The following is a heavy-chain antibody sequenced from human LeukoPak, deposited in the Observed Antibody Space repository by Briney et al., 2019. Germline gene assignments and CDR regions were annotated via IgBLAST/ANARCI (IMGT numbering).Heavy chain of an antibody. CDR1: GGSISSGGYY. J-gene: IGHJ6*02. D-gene: IGHD3-3*01. V-gene: IGHV4-31*03. CDR2: IYYSGRT. CDR3: ARDRVVDTYYYYGMDV. Sequence: SETLSLTCTVSGGSISSGGYYWSWISQHPGKGLEWIGYIYYSGRTYYNPSLNSRVTISVDTSKNQFALKLSSVTAADTAVDYCARDRVVDTYYYYGMDVWGQGTTVTVSS.